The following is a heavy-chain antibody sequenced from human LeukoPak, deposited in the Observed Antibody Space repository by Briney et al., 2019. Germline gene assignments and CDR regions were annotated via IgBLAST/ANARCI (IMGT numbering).Heavy chain of an antibody. CDR2: IYYSGST. CDR1: GGSISSYY. D-gene: IGHD2-15*01. CDR3: ARSRSGYHYMDV. Sequence: SETLSLTCTVSGGSISSYYWSWIRQPPGKGLEWIGYIYYSGSTNYNPSLKSRVTISVDTSKNQFSLKLSSVTAADTAVYYCARSRSGYHYMDVWAKGPRSPSP. J-gene: IGHJ6*03. V-gene: IGHV4-59*01.